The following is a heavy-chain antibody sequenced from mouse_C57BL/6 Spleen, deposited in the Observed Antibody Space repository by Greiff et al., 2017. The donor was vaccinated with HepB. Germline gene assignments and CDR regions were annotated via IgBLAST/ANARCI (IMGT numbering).Heavy chain of an antibody. V-gene: IGHV1-4*01. CDR3: APITTGVERPFDY. J-gene: IGHJ2*01. CDR2: INPSSGYT. D-gene: IGHD1-1*01. CDR1: GYTFTSYT. Sequence: QVQLQQSGAELARPGASVKMSCKASGYTFTSYTMHWVKQRPGQGLEWIGYINPSSGYTKYNQKFKDKATLTADKSSSTAYMQMSSLTSEDSAVYYCAPITTGVERPFDYWGQGTTLTVSS.